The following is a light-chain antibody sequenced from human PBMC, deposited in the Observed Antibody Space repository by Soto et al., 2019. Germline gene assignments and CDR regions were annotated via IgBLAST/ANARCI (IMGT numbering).Light chain of an antibody. CDR2: GNN. Sequence: QSVLTQPPSVSGAPGQRVTISCTGSRSNIGAGFDVHWYQQLPGTAPKLLIFGNNNRPSGVPDRFSGSRSGTSASLAITGLQAEDEADYYCQSYDASLSGSRVFGGGTKLT. J-gene: IGLJ3*02. CDR1: RSNIGAGFD. CDR3: QSYDASLSGSRV. V-gene: IGLV1-40*01.